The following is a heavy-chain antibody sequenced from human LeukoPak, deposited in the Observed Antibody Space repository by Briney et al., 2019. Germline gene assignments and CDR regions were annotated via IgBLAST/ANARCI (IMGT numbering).Heavy chain of an antibody. CDR2: INHSGST. Sequence: SETLSLTCAVYGGSFSGYYWSWIRQPPGKGPELIGEINHSGSTNYNPSLKSRVTISVDTSKNQFSLKLSSVTAADTAVYYCAGGYCSGGSCTYGMDVWGQGTTVTVSS. J-gene: IGHJ6*02. CDR3: AGGYCSGGSCTYGMDV. CDR1: GGSFSGYY. D-gene: IGHD2-15*01. V-gene: IGHV4-34*01.